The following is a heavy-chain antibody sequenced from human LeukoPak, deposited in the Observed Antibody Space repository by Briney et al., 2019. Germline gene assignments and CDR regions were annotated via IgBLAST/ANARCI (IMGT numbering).Heavy chain of an antibody. V-gene: IGHV4-30-2*01. J-gene: IGHJ3*02. CDR1: GGSISSGGYS. CDR3: ARTSIAARRANAFDI. Sequence: PSETLSLTCTVSGGSISSGGYSWSWIRQPPGKGLEWIGYIYHSGSTYYNPSLKSRVTISVDRSKNQFSLKLSSVTAADTAVYYCARTSIAARRANAFDIWGQGTMVTVSS. D-gene: IGHD6-6*01. CDR2: IYHSGST.